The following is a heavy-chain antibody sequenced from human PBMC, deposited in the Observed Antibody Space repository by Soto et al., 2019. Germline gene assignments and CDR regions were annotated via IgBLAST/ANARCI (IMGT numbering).Heavy chain of an antibody. V-gene: IGHV3-74*01. CDR2: IKSDGSST. CDR1: GFTFSTFW. CDR3: ARSDWFDP. Sequence: GGSLRLSCAASGFTFSTFWMHWVRQAPGKGLVWVSRIKSDGSSTTYADSVKGRFTISRDNAKNTLYLQMNSLRVEDTAVYYCARSDWFDPWGQGTLVTVSS. J-gene: IGHJ5*02.